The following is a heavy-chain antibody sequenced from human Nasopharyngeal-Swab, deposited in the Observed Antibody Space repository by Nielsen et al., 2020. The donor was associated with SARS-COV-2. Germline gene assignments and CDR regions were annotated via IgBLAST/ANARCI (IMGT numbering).Heavy chain of an antibody. CDR2: ISGSGGST. J-gene: IGHJ5*02. CDR3: EKEMEAVTTYWFDP. V-gene: IGHV3-23*01. D-gene: IGHD4-17*01. Sequence: WIRQPPGKGLEWVSAISGSGGSTYYADSVKGRFTISRDNSKNTLYLQMNSLRAEDTEGDEGEKEMEAVTTYWFDPWGQGTLVTVSS.